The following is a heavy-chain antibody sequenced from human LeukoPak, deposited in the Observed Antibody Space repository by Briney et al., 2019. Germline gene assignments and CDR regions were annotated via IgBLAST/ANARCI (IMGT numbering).Heavy chain of an antibody. CDR1: GVSISSSSYY. Sequence: SETLSLTCTVSGVSISSSSYYWGWIRQPPGKGLEWIGSIYYSGSTYYNPSLKSRVTISVDTSKNQFSLKLSSVTAADTAVYYCARRYDFWSGYFYYFDYWGQGTLVTVSS. J-gene: IGHJ4*02. CDR2: IYYSGST. CDR3: ARRYDFWSGYFYYFDY. D-gene: IGHD3-3*01. V-gene: IGHV4-39*01.